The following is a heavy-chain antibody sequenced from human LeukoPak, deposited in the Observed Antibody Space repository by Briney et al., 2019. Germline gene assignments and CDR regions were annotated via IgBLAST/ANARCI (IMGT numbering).Heavy chain of an antibody. Sequence: GGSLRLSCTVSGLTVSSNSMSWVRQAPGKGLEWVSFIYSGTIHYSDSVKGRFTISRDNSKNTLYLQMNSLRAEDTAVYYCARRAGAYSHPYDYWGQGTLVTVSS. V-gene: IGHV3-53*01. J-gene: IGHJ4*02. CDR1: GLTVSSNS. D-gene: IGHD4/OR15-4a*01. CDR3: ARRAGAYSHPYDY. CDR2: IYSGTI.